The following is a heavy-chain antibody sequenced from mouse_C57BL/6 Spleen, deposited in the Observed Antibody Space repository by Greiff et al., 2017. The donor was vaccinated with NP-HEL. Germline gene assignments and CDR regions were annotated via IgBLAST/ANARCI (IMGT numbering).Heavy chain of an antibody. D-gene: IGHD1-1*01. CDR2: IYPGDGDT. Sequence: VQLQQSGPELVKPGASVKISCKASGYAFSSSWMNWVKQRPGKGLEWIGRIYPGDGDTNYNGKFKGKATLTADKSSSTAYMQLSSLTSEDSAVYFCARSGTVVARYFDVSGTGTTVTVSS. V-gene: IGHV1-82*01. CDR1: GYAFSSSW. CDR3: ARSGTVVARYFDV. J-gene: IGHJ1*03.